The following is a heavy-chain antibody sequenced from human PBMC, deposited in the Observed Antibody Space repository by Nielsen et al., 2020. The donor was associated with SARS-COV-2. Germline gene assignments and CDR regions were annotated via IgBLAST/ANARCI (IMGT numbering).Heavy chain of an antibody. CDR1: GFTFSSYG. J-gene: IGHJ6*02. D-gene: IGHD3-9*01. CDR2: ISYDGSNK. V-gene: IGHV3-30*18. Sequence: GESLKISCAASGFTFSSYGMHWVRQAPGKGLEWVAVISYDGSNKYYADSVKGRFTISRDNSKNTLYLQMNSLRAEDTAVYYCAKVLHRYYDILTGYPYYYGMDVWSQGTTVTVSS. CDR3: AKVLHRYYDILTGYPYYYGMDV.